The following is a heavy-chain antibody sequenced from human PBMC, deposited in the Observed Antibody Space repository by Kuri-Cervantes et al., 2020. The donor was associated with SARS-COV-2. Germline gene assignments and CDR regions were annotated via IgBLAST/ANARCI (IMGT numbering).Heavy chain of an antibody. CDR1: GGSISSSSYY. V-gene: IGHV4-39*01. CDR3: ARQGVVIAIKGWFDP. CDR2: IYYSGST. J-gene: IGHJ5*02. Sequence: SETLSLTCTVSGGSISSSSYYWGWIRQPPGKGLEWIGSIYYSGSTYYNPSLKSRVTISVDTSKNQFSLKLSSVTAADTAVYHCARQGVVIAIKGWFDPWGQGTLVTVSS. D-gene: IGHD2-21*01.